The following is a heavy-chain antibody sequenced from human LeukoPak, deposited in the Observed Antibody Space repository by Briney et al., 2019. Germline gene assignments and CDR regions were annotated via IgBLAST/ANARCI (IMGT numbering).Heavy chain of an antibody. D-gene: IGHD4-23*01. Sequence: GGSLRLSCAASGFTFSDYYMSWIRQAPGKGLEWVSYISSSGSTIYYADSVKGRFTISRDNAKNSLYLQMNSLRAEDTAVYYCAREMVVTLESAYMDVWGKGTTVTVSS. CDR2: ISSSGSTI. J-gene: IGHJ6*03. CDR1: GFTFSDYY. V-gene: IGHV3-11*04. CDR3: AREMVVTLESAYMDV.